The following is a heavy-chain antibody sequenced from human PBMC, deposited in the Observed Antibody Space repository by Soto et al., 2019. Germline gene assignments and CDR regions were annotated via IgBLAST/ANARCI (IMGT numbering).Heavy chain of an antibody. CDR1: GGTFSSYA. J-gene: IGHJ6*02. D-gene: IGHD3-10*01. CDR3: ARFRVLLWFGELLTGVNGMDV. CDR2: IIPIFGTA. Sequence: QVQLVQSGAEVKKPGSSVKVSCKASGGTFSSYAISWVRQAPGQGLEWMGGIIPIFGTANYAQKFQGRVTITADKSTSTAYMELSSLRSEDTDVYYCARFRVLLWFGELLTGVNGMDVWGQGTTVTVSS. V-gene: IGHV1-69*06.